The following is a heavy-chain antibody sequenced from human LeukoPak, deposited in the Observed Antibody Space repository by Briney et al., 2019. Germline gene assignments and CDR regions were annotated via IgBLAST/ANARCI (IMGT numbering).Heavy chain of an antibody. Sequence: KPGESLKISCKGSGYSFTNYWIAWVRQMPGRGLEWMVIINPSDSDTRYRPSFQGQVTISADKSISTAYLQWSSLKASDTAMYYCARVMTTLTGFDFWGQGTLVTVSS. CDR3: ARVMTTLTGFDF. D-gene: IGHD2/OR15-2a*01. J-gene: IGHJ4*02. CDR1: GYSFTNYW. V-gene: IGHV5-51*01. CDR2: INPSDSDT.